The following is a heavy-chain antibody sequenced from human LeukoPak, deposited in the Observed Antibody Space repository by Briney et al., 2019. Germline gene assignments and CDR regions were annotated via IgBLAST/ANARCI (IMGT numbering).Heavy chain of an antibody. V-gene: IGHV1-69*13. J-gene: IGHJ3*02. CDR2: IIPIFGTA. CDR3: AREVISYYDSTDAFDI. CDR1: GGTFSSYA. Sequence: ASVNVSCKASGGTFSSYAISWVRQAPGQGLEWMGGIIPIFGTANYAQKFQGRVTITADESTSTAYMELSSLRSEDTAVYYCAREVISYYDSTDAFDIWGQGTMVTVSS. D-gene: IGHD3-22*01.